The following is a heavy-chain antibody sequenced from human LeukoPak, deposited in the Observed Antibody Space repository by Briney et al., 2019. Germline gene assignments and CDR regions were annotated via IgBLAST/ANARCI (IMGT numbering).Heavy chain of an antibody. CDR2: ISGSGGST. Sequence: GGSLRLSCAASGFTFSSYAMSWVRQAPGKGVEWGSAISGSGGSTYYADSVKGRFTISRDNSKNTLYLQMNSLRAEDTAVYYCAKGRAGGVRGVIPYYFDYWGQGTLVTVSS. D-gene: IGHD3-10*01. J-gene: IGHJ4*02. CDR3: AKGRAGGVRGVIPYYFDY. CDR1: GFTFSSYA. V-gene: IGHV3-23*01.